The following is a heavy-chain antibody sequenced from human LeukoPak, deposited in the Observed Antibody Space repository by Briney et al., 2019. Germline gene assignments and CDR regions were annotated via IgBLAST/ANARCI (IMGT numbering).Heavy chain of an antibody. CDR3: ARSEDYGGTGYYFDY. J-gene: IGHJ4*02. D-gene: IGHD4-23*01. CDR2: IYPGDSET. CDR1: GYSFTSYW. Sequence: PGESLKISCKGSGYSFTSYWIAWVRQMPGKGLEWMGIIYPGDSETIYSPSFQGQVTISAVKSSSTAYLQWSSLEPSDTAMYFCARSEDYGGTGYYFDYWGRGTLVTVSS. V-gene: IGHV5-51*01.